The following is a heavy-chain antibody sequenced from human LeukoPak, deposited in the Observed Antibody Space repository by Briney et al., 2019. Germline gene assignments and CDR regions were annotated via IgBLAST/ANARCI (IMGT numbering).Heavy chain of an antibody. J-gene: IGHJ4*02. CDR1: GFTSSSYA. CDR3: ARDDCSSTSCYLPAPFDY. D-gene: IGHD2-2*01. Sequence: GGSLRLSCAASGFTSSSYAMHWVRQAPGKGLEWVAVISYDGSNKYYADSVKGRFTISRDNSKNTLYLQMNSLRAEDTAVYYCARDDCSSTSCYLPAPFDYWGQGTLVTVSS. V-gene: IGHV3-30-3*01. CDR2: ISYDGSNK.